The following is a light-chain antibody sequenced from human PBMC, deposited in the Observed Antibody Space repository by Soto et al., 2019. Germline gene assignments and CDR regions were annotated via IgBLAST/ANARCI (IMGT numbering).Light chain of an antibody. V-gene: IGKV3-20*01. Sequence: EFVLTQSPGTLSLSPGERATLSCRGSQTVRNNYLAWYQQKLGQAPRLXIYDASSRETGIPERFSGGGAGTEFTRTISRLEPEDFAVYYCQQFSSYPLTFGGGTKV. CDR1: QTVRNNY. J-gene: IGKJ4*01. CDR3: QQFSSYPLT. CDR2: DAS.